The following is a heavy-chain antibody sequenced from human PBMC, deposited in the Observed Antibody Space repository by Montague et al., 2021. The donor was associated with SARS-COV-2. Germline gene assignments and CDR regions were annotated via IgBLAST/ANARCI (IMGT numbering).Heavy chain of an antibody. J-gene: IGHJ3*02. V-gene: IGHV1-18*01. Sequence: SVKVSCKASGYNFSNYGLSWLRQAPGQGLEWMGWISGYRGNTNYSQNLQGRLTMTTDTSTSTAYMELRSLTSDDTAVYYCAREGRVYDVLTGYSEFRDAFDIWGQGTMITVSS. D-gene: IGHD3-9*01. CDR2: ISGYRGNT. CDR3: AREGRVYDVLTGYSEFRDAFDI. CDR1: GYNFSNYG.